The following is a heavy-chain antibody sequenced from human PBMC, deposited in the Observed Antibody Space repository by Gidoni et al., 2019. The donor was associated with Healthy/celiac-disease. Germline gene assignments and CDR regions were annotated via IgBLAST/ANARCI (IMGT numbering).Heavy chain of an antibody. Sequence: QVQLQESCPGRVKPSETLSLTCTVSGYSISSGYYWGWIRQPPGKGLEWIGSIYHSGSTYYNPALKSRVTIAVDTSKNQFSLKLSSVTAADTAVYYCAREPHDYGDFYWYFDLWGRGTLVTVSS. J-gene: IGHJ2*01. CDR1: GYSISSGYY. CDR3: AREPHDYGDFYWYFDL. D-gene: IGHD4-17*01. CDR2: IYHSGST. V-gene: IGHV4-38-2*02.